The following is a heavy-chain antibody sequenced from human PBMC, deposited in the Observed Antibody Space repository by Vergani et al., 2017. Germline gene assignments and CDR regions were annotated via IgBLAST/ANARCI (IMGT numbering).Heavy chain of an antibody. V-gene: IGHV4-39*07. J-gene: IGHJ4*02. D-gene: IGHD4-17*01. CDR2: IYYSGST. CDR1: GGSISSSSYY. Sequence: QLQLQESGPGLVKPSETLSLTCTVSGGSISSSSYYWGWIRQPPGKGLEWIGSIYYSGSTYYNPSLKSRVTMSVDTSKNQFSLKLSSVTAVDTAVYYCARSTVQDYFDYWGQGTLVTVSS. CDR3: ARSTVQDYFDY.